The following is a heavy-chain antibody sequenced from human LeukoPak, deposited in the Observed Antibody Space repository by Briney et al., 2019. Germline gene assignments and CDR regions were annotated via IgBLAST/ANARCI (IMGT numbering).Heavy chain of an antibody. V-gene: IGHV3-66*01. CDR3: ARAASVAGTYALNH. CDR2: IYGGGST. J-gene: IGHJ4*02. CDR1: GFTVSSNY. Sequence: GGSLRLSCAVSGFTVSSNYMSWVRQAPGKGLEWVSVIYGGGSTYYADSVKGRFTISRDNSKNTLYLQMNSLRAGDTAVYYCARAASVAGTYALNHWGQGTLVTVSS. D-gene: IGHD6-19*01.